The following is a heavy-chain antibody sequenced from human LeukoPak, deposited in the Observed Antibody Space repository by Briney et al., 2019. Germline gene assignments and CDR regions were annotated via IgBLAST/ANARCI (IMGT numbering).Heavy chain of an antibody. CDR1: GFTFSDYY. V-gene: IGHV3-11*04. CDR2: ISSSGSTI. CDR3: ARDPTRDDYGDYPDLFRPYYYYYMDV. D-gene: IGHD4-17*01. Sequence: GGSLRLSCAASGFTFSDYYMSWIRQAPGKGLEWVSYISSSGSTIYYADSVKGRFTISRDNAKNSLYLQMNSPRAEDTAVYYCARDPTRDDYGDYPDLFRPYYYYYMDVWGKGTTVTVSS. J-gene: IGHJ6*03.